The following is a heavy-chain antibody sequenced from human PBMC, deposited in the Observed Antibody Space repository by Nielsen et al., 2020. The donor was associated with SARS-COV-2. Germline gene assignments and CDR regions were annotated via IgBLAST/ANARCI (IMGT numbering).Heavy chain of an antibody. CDR1: GGSISSRCYY. CDR2: IYTSGST. J-gene: IGHJ5*02. Sequence: SETLSLTCTVSGGSISSRCYYWSWIRQPAGKGLEWIGRIYTSGSTNYNPSLKSRVTISVDTSKNQFSLKLSSVTAADTAVYYCARGTYDFWSGYQGWFDPWGQGSLVTVSS. CDR3: ARGTYDFWSGYQGWFDP. V-gene: IGHV4-61*02. D-gene: IGHD3-3*01.